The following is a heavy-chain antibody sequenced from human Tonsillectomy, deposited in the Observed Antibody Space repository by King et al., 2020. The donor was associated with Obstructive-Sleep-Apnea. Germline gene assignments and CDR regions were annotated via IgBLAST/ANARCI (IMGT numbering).Heavy chain of an antibody. V-gene: IGHV3-9*01. Sequence: VQLVESGGGLVQPGMSLRLSCAASGFTFDDYAMYWFRQAPGKGLEWVSGIRWNSGSIGYADSVKGRFTISRDNAKNSLYLQMNSLRAEDTALYYCAKALGLGYYDSSGYYQHDAFDIWGQGTMVTVSS. CDR2: IRWNSGSI. D-gene: IGHD3-22*01. CDR1: GFTFDDYA. CDR3: AKALGLGYYDSSGYYQHDAFDI. J-gene: IGHJ3*02.